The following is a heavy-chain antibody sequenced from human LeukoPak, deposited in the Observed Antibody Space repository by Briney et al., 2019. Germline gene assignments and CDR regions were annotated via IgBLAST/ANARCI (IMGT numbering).Heavy chain of an antibody. CDR1: GGSISSGGYY. CDR2: IYYSGST. CDR3: ARRGYDSSGYYYAY. D-gene: IGHD3-22*01. V-gene: IGHV4-31*03. J-gene: IGHJ4*02. Sequence: PSQTLSLTCTVSGGSISSGGYYWSWIRQHPGKGLEWIGYIYYSGSTYYNPSLKSRVTISVDTSKNQFSLKLNSVTATDTAVYYCARRGYDSSGYYYAYWGQGTLVTVSS.